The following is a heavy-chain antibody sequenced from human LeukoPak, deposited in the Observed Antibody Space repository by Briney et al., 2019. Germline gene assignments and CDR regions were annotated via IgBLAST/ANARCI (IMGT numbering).Heavy chain of an antibody. CDR3: AKSGGSYSDY. V-gene: IGHV3-7*01. CDR1: GFTFSSYW. Sequence: GGSLRLSCAASGFTFSSYWMTWVRQAPGNGLEWVADIKQDGSEKNYVDSVKGRFTISRDNAKNSLYLQMTSLRAEDTAVYYCAKSGGSYSDYWGQGTLVTVSS. D-gene: IGHD2-15*01. J-gene: IGHJ4*02. CDR2: IKQDGSEK.